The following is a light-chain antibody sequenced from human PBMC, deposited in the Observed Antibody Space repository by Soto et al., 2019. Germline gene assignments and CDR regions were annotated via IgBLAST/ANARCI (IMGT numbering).Light chain of an antibody. CDR1: SSDIGAYNF. Sequence: QSVLTQPASVSGSPGQSITISCNGTSSDIGAYNFVSWYQQHPGKAPKLMLYDVNIRPSGVSNRFSGSKSGNTASLTISGLQAEDEADYYCTSWTTSTTMIFGGGTQLTVL. J-gene: IGLJ2*01. CDR2: DVN. V-gene: IGLV2-14*03. CDR3: TSWTTSTTMI.